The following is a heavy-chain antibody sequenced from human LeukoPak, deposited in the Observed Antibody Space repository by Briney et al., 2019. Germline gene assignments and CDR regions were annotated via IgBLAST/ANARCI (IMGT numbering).Heavy chain of an antibody. D-gene: IGHD3-10*01. V-gene: IGHV4-39*07. CDR1: GGSINSSGYY. CDR3: ARGREMYDSGSYRVFDI. CDR2: IYSGGST. J-gene: IGHJ3*02. Sequence: PSETLSLTCTVSGGSINSSGYYWGWIRQPPGKGLEWIGSIYSGGSTNSNPSLKSRVTISIDTSKNQFSLKLSSVTAADTAVYYCARGREMYDSGSYRVFDIWGQGTMVTVSS.